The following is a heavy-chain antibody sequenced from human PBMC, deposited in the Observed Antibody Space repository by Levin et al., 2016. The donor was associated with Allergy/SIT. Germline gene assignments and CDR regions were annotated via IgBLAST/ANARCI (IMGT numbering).Heavy chain of an antibody. Sequence: SVKVSCKASGGTFSSYTISWVRQAPGQGLEWMGRIIPILGIANYAQKFQGRVTITADKSTSTAYMELSSLRSEDTAVYYCARDQGAMGAVADTGVDYWGQGTLVTVSS. CDR3: ARDQGAMGAVADTGVDY. J-gene: IGHJ4*02. D-gene: IGHD6-19*01. V-gene: IGHV1-69*04. CDR1: GGTFSSYT. CDR2: IIPILGIA.